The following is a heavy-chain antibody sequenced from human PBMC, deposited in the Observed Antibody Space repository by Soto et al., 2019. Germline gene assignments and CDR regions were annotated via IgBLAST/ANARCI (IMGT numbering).Heavy chain of an antibody. CDR2: IWYDGSNK. Sequence: GSLRLSCAASGFTFSSYGMHWVRQAPGKGLEWVAVIWYDGSNKYYADSVKGRFTISRDNSKNTLYLQMNSLRAEDTAVYYCARGRINMVRGPGGFDPWGQGTLVTVSS. CDR1: GFTFSSYG. J-gene: IGHJ5*02. V-gene: IGHV3-33*01. D-gene: IGHD3-10*01. CDR3: ARGRINMVRGPGGFDP.